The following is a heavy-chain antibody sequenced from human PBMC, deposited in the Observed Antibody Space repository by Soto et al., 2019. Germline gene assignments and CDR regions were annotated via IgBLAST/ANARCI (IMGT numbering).Heavy chain of an antibody. V-gene: IGHV1-18*01. CDR3: ARDVGSSGWYVLDY. D-gene: IGHD6-19*01. CDR1: GYTFTSYG. J-gene: IGHJ4*02. Sequence: QVQLVQSGAEVKKPGASVKVSCKASGYTFTSYGISWMRQTPGQGLEWMGWISGYNGNTNYAQKVQGRVTMTTDTSTNTAYMELRSLRSDDTAVYYCARDVGSSGWYVLDYWGQGTLVTVSS. CDR2: ISGYNGNT.